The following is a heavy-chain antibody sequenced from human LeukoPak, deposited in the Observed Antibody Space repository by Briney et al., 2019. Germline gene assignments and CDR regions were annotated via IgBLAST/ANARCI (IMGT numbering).Heavy chain of an antibody. D-gene: IGHD3-22*01. CDR2: IYTSGST. J-gene: IGHJ2*01. Sequence: TSETLSLTCTVSGGSISSYYWSWIRQPAGKGLEWIGRIYTSGSTNYNPSLKSRVTMSVDTSKNQFSLKLSSVTAADTAVYYCARDPGSGYYLSHWYFDLWAVAPWSLSPQ. CDR1: GGSISSYY. CDR3: ARDPGSGYYLSHWYFDL. V-gene: IGHV4-4*07.